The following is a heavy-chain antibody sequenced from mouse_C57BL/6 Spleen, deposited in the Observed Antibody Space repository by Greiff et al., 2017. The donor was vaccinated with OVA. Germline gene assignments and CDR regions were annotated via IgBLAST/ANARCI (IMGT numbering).Heavy chain of an antibody. CDR2: IHPNSGST. CDR1: GYTFTSYW. Sequence: VQLQQPGAELVKPGASVKLSCKASGYTFTSYWMHWVKQRPGQGLEWIGMIHPNSGSTNYNEKFKSKATLTVDKSSSTAYMQLSSLTSEDSAVYYCARGYYDYPYAMDYWGQGTSVTVSS. D-gene: IGHD2-4*01. CDR3: ARGYYDYPYAMDY. V-gene: IGHV1-64*01. J-gene: IGHJ4*01.